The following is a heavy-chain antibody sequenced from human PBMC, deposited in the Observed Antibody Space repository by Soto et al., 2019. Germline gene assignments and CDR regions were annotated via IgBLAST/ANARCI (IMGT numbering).Heavy chain of an antibody. CDR3: AKPQSIQDYYYGMDV. D-gene: IGHD6-6*01. V-gene: IGHV1-69*12. CDR2: IIAIFGTA. Sequence: QVQLVQSGAEVKKPGSSVKVSCKASGGTFSSYAISWVRQAPGQGLEWMGGIIAIFGTADYAKKFQGRVTITADESTSTAYMELSSLRSEDTAVYCCAKPQSIQDYYYGMDVWGQGTTVTVSS. J-gene: IGHJ6*02. CDR1: GGTFSSYA.